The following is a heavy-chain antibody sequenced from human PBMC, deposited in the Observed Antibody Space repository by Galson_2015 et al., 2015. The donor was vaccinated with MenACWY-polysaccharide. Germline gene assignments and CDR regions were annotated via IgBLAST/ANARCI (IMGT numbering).Heavy chain of an antibody. CDR2: IWDDGSNK. D-gene: IGHD5-12*01. CDR3: ATIRGSAPNYSRDG. Sequence: SLRLSCAASGLRFGNYGMQWVRQAPGKGLEWVALIWDDGSNKYYSDPVKGRFGISRDNSKNTLYLQMNSLRIEDTAVYYCATIRGSAPNYSRDGWAKGTTVTGSS. CDR1: GLRFGNYG. J-gene: IGHJ6*03. V-gene: IGHV3-33*03.